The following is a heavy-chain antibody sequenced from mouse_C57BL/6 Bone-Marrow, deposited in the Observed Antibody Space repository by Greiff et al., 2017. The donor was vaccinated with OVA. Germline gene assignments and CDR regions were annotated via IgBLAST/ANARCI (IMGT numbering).Heavy chain of an antibody. Sequence: DVQLQESGAELVRPGASVKLSCTASGFNIKDDYMHWVKQRPEQGLEWIGWIDPENGDTEYASKFQGKATITADTSSNTAYLQLSSLTSEDTAVYYCTTFYDYDGLFDYWGQGTTLTVSS. CDR2: IDPENGDT. V-gene: IGHV14-4*01. J-gene: IGHJ2*01. D-gene: IGHD2-4*01. CDR1: GFNIKDDY. CDR3: TTFYDYDGLFDY.